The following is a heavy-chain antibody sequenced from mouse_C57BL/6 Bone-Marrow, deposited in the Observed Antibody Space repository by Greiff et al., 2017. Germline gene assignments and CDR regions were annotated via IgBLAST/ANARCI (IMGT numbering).Heavy chain of an antibody. CDR3: ARSPCLRGYAMDY. CDR2: IYPGSGNT. V-gene: IGHV1-76*01. CDR1: GYTFTDYY. J-gene: IGHJ4*01. D-gene: IGHD2-12*01. Sequence: QVQLQQSGAELVRPGASVKLSCKASGYTFTDYYINWVKQRPGQGLEWIARIYPGSGNTYYNEKFKGKATLTAEKSSSTAYMQLSSLTSEDSAVYFCARSPCLRGYAMDYWGQGTSVTVSS.